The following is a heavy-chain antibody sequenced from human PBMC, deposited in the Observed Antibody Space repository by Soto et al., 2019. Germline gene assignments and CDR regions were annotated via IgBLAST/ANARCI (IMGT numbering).Heavy chain of an antibody. Sequence: SVKVSCKASGGTFSSYTISWVRQAPGQGLEWMGRIIPILGITNYAQKFQGRVTITADKSTSTAYMELSNLRSEDTAVYYCASVYDSSGYYHNYFDYWGQGTLVTVSS. J-gene: IGHJ4*02. V-gene: IGHV1-69*02. D-gene: IGHD3-22*01. CDR1: GGTFSSYT. CDR3: ASVYDSSGYYHNYFDY. CDR2: IIPILGIT.